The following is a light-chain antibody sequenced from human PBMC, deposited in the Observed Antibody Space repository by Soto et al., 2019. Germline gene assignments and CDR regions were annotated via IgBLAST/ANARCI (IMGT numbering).Light chain of an antibody. CDR3: QQSYSTQLT. Sequence: DIPMTQSPSSLSASLGERVTITCRASQSISSYLNWYQQKPGKAPKLLIYAASSLQSGVPSRFSGSGSGTDFTLTISSLQPEDFATYYCQQSYSTQLTFGGGTKVDIK. CDR2: AAS. J-gene: IGKJ4*01. V-gene: IGKV1-39*01. CDR1: QSISSY.